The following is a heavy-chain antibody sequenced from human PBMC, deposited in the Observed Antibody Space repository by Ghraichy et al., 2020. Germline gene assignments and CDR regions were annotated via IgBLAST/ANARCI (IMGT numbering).Heavy chain of an antibody. CDR3: ARDKRYYYDRSAYSDAEWFDP. CDR1: EFTFSDYY. CDR2: ISTTGSTM. V-gene: IGHV3-11*01. Sequence: SLNISCAAYEFTFSDYYMSWIRQAPGKGLEWVSHISTTGSTMYYADSVKGRFAISRDNAKKSLHLQMHSLRAEDTAVYYCARDKRYYYDRSAYSDAEWFDPWGQGTLVTVFS. D-gene: IGHD3-22*01. J-gene: IGHJ5*02.